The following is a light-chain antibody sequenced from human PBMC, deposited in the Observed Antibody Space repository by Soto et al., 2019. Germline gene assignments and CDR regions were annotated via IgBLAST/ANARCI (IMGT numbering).Light chain of an antibody. CDR1: QSVSSD. J-gene: IGKJ1*01. V-gene: IGKV3-15*01. Sequence: IVLTQSPATLSLSPGERAALSCRASQSVSSDLAWYQQKPGQAPRLIIYGASTRAIGIPARFSGSGSGTEFTLTSSSLQAEYSAVYYCQQYGYSRTFGQGTKVDIK. CDR3: QQYGYSRT. CDR2: GAS.